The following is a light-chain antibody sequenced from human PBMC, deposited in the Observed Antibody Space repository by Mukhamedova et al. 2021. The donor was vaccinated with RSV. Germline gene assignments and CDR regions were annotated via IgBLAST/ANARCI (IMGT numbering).Light chain of an antibody. Sequence: WYQRRVHGKSPKILIYAASSLQSEVPSRFSGSGSGTDFTLTISRLPPEDFATYYCQQSGRLPFTFCPGTKLEI. J-gene: IGKJ2*01. CDR3: QQSGRLPFT. V-gene: IGKV1-39*01. CDR2: AAS.